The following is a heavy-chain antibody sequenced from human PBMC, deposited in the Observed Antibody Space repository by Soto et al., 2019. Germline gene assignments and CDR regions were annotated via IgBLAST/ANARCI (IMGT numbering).Heavy chain of an antibody. D-gene: IGHD3-10*01. J-gene: IGHJ4*02. V-gene: IGHV3-23*01. CDR3: AKGPRSWFGELSYFDY. Sequence: EVQLLESGGGLVQPGGSLRLSCAASGFTFSSYAMSWVRQAPGKGLEWVSAISGSGGSTYYADSVKGRFTISRDNSKNTLYLQMNSLRAEDTAVYYCAKGPRSWFGELSYFDYWGQGTLVTVSS. CDR2: ISGSGGST. CDR1: GFTFSSYA.